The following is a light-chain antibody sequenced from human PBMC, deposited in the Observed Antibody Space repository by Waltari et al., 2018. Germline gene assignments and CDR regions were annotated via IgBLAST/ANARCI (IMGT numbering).Light chain of an antibody. Sequence: SYVLTQPPSVSVAPGQTAPITCGGDNIDSKSVHWYQHKAGQAPVLLLYDDNHRPSGIPERFSGSNFRNTATLTIRRVEAEDEADYLCQVWDSVSDPWVFGGGTKLTVL. CDR1: NIDSKS. J-gene: IGLJ3*02. CDR3: QVWDSVSDPWV. V-gene: IGLV3-21*02. CDR2: DDN.